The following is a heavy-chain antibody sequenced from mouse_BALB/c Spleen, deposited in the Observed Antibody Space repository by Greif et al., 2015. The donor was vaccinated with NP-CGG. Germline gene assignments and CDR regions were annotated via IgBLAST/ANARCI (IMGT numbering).Heavy chain of an antibody. CDR1: GFTFSDYY. CDR2: ISDGGSYT. Sequence: DVHLVESGGGLVKPGGSLKLSCAASGFTFSDYYMYWVRQTPEKRLEWVATISDGGSYTYYPDSVKGRFTISRDSAKNNLYLQMSSLKSEDTAMYYCARDREVRDYAMDYWGQGTSVTVSS. D-gene: IGHD2-14*01. V-gene: IGHV5-4*02. CDR3: ARDREVRDYAMDY. J-gene: IGHJ4*01.